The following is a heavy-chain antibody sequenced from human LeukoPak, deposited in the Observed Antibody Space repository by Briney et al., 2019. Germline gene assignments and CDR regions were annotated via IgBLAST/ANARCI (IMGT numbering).Heavy chain of an antibody. V-gene: IGHV3-21*01. CDR2: ISSSSSYI. J-gene: IGHJ6*03. Sequence: GGSLRLSCVASGFTFSSYSMNWVRQAPGKGLEWVSSISSSSSYIYYADSVKGRFTISRDNAKNSLYLQMNSLRAEDTAVYYCARDERSRADYYYYYYMDVWGKGTTVTVSS. CDR3: ARDERSRADYYYYYYMDV. CDR1: GFTFSSYS.